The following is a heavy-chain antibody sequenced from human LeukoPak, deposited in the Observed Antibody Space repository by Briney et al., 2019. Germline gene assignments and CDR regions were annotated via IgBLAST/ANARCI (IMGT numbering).Heavy chain of an antibody. Sequence: GGSLRLSCAASGFTFRTYAMNWIRQAPGKGLEWVSSITRSGQTFYVDSVKGRFTISRDNAENSLYLQMNSLRVEGTAVYYCARDPSAGDSWGQGTLVTVSS. V-gene: IGHV3-21*01. CDR2: ITRSGQT. J-gene: IGHJ4*02. D-gene: IGHD6-25*01. CDR1: GFTFRTYA. CDR3: ARDPSAGDS.